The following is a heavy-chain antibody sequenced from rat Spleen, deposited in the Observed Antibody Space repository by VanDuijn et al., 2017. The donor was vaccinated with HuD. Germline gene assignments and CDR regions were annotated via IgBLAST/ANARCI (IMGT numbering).Heavy chain of an antibody. CDR2: ITNTGGST. V-gene: IGHV5-31*01. Sequence: EVQLVESGGGLVQPGRSLKLSCAASGFTFNDYYMAWVRQAPGKGLEWVASITNTGGSTYYPDSVKGRFTISRDNAKSTLYLQMNSLRSEDTATYYCTRAPTTEGMGDYWGQGVMVTVSS. CDR3: TRAPTTEGMGDY. D-gene: IGHD1-11*01. J-gene: IGHJ2*01. CDR1: GFTFNDYY.